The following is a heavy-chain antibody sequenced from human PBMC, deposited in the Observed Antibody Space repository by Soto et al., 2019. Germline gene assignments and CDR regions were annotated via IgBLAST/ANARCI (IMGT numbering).Heavy chain of an antibody. CDR1: GFTFSSYE. Sequence: XGSLKLSCAASGFTFSSYEMNWVRQAPGKGLEWVSYISRSGSTIYYADSVKGRFTISRDNAKNSLYLQMNSLRAEDTAVYYCARKRNSGSYKTFHPWGQGTLVTVSS. J-gene: IGHJ5*02. CDR3: ARKRNSGSYKTFHP. CDR2: ISRSGSTI. D-gene: IGHD1-26*01. V-gene: IGHV3-48*03.